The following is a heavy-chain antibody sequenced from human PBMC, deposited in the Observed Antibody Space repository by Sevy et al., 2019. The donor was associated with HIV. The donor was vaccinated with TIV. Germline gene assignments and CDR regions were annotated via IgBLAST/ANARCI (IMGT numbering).Heavy chain of an antibody. CDR1: GGSISSGGYY. Sequence: SETLSLTCTVSGGSISSGGYYWSWIRQHPGKGLEWIGYIYYSGSTYYNPSLKSRVTLSVDTSKNQFSLKLSSVTAADTAEYYCARDRRYSSSPNYYYYYGMDVWGQGTTVTVSS. D-gene: IGHD6-6*01. V-gene: IGHV4-31*03. CDR2: IYYSGST. J-gene: IGHJ6*02. CDR3: ARDRRYSSSPNYYYYYGMDV.